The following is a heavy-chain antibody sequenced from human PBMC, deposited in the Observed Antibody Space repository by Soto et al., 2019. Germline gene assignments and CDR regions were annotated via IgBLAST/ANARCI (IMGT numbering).Heavy chain of an antibody. Sequence: SGPTLVTPTQTLTLTCTFSGFSLSTSGEGVGWIRQPPGKALEWLALIFWDDDKRYNSSLRSRLTITKATSKNQVVLTLTNMDPVDTATYYCAHRRDATVRVPAAISAWFDPWGQGTQVTVSS. J-gene: IGHJ5*02. V-gene: IGHV2-5*02. D-gene: IGHD2-2*01. CDR3: AHRRDATVRVPAAISAWFDP. CDR1: GFSLSTSGEG. CDR2: IFWDDDK.